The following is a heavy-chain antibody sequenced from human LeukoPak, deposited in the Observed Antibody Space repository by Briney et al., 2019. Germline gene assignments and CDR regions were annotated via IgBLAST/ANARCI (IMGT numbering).Heavy chain of an antibody. J-gene: IGHJ6*02. CDR3: ARDLQGVPAAIPYYYYGMDV. CDR1: GYTFTSYG. D-gene: IGHD2-2*02. V-gene: IGHV1-18*01. CDR2: ISAYNGNT. Sequence: ASVKVSCKASGYTFTSYGISWVRQAPGQGLEWMGWISAYNGNTNYAQKLQGRVTMTTDTSTSTAYMELRSLRSDDTAMYYCARDLQGVPAAIPYYYYGMDVWGQGTTVTVSS.